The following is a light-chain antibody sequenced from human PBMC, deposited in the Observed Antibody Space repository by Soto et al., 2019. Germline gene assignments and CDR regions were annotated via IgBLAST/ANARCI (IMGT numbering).Light chain of an antibody. CDR2: GAS. CDR1: QGIGSN. Sequence: IQLTQSPSXLSASGGDRVTITCRASQGIGSNLAWYLQKPGEAPKLLVYGASTLQGGVPSRFSGSGSGTLFTLTITSLQPEDFATYFCQQSNSYPLTFGGGTKV. CDR3: QQSNSYPLT. V-gene: IGKV1-9*01. J-gene: IGKJ4*01.